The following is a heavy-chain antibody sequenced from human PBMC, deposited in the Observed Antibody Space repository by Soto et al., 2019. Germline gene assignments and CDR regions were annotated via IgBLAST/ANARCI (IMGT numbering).Heavy chain of an antibody. Sequence: QVQLGQSGAEVKKPGSSVKVSCKASGGTFSSYAISWVRQAPGQGLEWMGGIIPIFGTANYAQKFQGRVTITADESTSTAYMELSSLRSEDTAVYYCAGPPELTRIYYYSGMDVWGQGTTVTVSS. D-gene: IGHD1-7*01. CDR2: IIPIFGTA. CDR1: GGTFSSYA. V-gene: IGHV1-69*12. CDR3: AGPPELTRIYYYSGMDV. J-gene: IGHJ6*02.